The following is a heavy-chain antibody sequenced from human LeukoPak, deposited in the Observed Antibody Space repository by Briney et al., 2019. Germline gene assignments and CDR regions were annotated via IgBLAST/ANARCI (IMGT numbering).Heavy chain of an antibody. CDR2: IKSKTDGGTT. J-gene: IGHJ3*02. D-gene: IGHD6-19*01. V-gene: IGHV3-15*01. Sequence: GGSLRLSCAASGFTFSNAWMSWVRQAPGKGLEWVGRIKSKTDGGTTDYAAPVKGRFTISRDDSKNTLYLQMNSLKTEDTAVYYCTTDQQWLVLSSMTAFDIWGQGTMVTVSS. CDR3: TTDQQWLVLSSMTAFDI. CDR1: GFTFSNAW.